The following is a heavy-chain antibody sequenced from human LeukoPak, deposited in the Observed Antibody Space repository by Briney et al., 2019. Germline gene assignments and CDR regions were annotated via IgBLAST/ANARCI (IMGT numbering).Heavy chain of an antibody. V-gene: IGHV3-15*01. CDR1: GFTFSNAW. D-gene: IGHD6-13*01. CDR2: IKSNTVGGTA. CDR3: AKLEGSSPPCFDY. J-gene: IGHJ4*02. Sequence: GGSLRLSCAASGFTFSNAWMSWVRQAPGKGLEWVGRIKSNTVGGTADYAAPVKGRFTISRDDSKNTLYLQMSSLKTEDTAVYYCAKLEGSSPPCFDYWGQGTLVTVSS.